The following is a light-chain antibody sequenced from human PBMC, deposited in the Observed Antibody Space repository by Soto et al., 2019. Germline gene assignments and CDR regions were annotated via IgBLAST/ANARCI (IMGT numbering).Light chain of an antibody. J-gene: IGKJ1*01. CDR1: QTVRNNY. CDR2: DAS. Sequence: EFVLTQSPGTLSLSPGERATLPCRASQTVRNNYLAWYQQKPGQAPRLLIYDASSRATGIPDRFSGSGSGTDFTLTISSLEPEDFAVYYCQQYNNWPRTFGQGTKVDIK. V-gene: IGKV3-20*01. CDR3: QQYNNWPRT.